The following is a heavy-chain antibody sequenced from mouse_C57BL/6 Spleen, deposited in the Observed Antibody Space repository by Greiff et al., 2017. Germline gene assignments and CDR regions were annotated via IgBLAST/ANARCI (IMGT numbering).Heavy chain of an antibody. V-gene: IGHV1-69*01. Sequence: QVHVKQPGAELVMPGASVKLSCKASGYTFTSYWMHWVKQRPGQGLEWIGEIDPSDSYTNYNQKFKGKSTLTVDKSSSTAYMQLSSLTSEDSAVYYCARTIYYGSSSFDYWGQGTTLTVSS. CDR1: GYTFTSYW. CDR2: IDPSDSYT. CDR3: ARTIYYGSSSFDY. J-gene: IGHJ2*01. D-gene: IGHD1-1*01.